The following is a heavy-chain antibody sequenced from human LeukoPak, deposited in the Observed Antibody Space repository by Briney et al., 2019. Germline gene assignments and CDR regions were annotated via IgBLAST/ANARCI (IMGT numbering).Heavy chain of an antibody. CDR1: GYTFTGYY. CDR3: ARVGYYDSSGYYSSWYAFDI. D-gene: IGHD3-22*01. J-gene: IGHJ3*02. Sequence: ASVKVSCKASGYTFTGYYMHWVRQAPGQGLEWIGPINPNSGGTNYAQKFQGRVNMTRDTSISTAYMELSRLRSDDTAAYYCARVGYYDSSGYYSSWYAFDIWGQGTMVTVSS. V-gene: IGHV1-2*06. CDR2: INPNSGGT.